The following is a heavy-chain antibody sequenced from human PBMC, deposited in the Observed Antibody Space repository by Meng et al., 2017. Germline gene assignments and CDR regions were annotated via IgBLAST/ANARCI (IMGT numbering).Heavy chain of an antibody. D-gene: IGHD3-10*01. CDR2: INHSGST. J-gene: IGHJ6*02. CDR1: GGSFSGYY. CDR3: ARRAGWLSYDYYGMDV. V-gene: IGHV4-34*01. Sequence: SQTLSLTCAVYGGSFSGYYWSWIRQPPGKGLEWIGEINHSGSTNYNPSLKSRVTISVDTSKNQFSLKLSSVTAADTAVYYCARRAGWLSYDYYGMDVWGQGTTVTVSS.